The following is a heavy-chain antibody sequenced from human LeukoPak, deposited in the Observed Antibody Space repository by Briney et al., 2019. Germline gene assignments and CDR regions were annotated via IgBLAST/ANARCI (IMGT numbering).Heavy chain of an antibody. CDR3: AKNRAGDYADY. V-gene: IGHV1-2*06. CDR2: ISPNSGGT. D-gene: IGHD4-17*01. J-gene: IGHJ4*02. Sequence: ASVKISCKVSGYTFTDYYMHWVRQAPGQGLEWMGRISPNSGGTNYAQKFRGRLTVTRDTSISTAYMELSSLRSDDTAVYYCAKNRAGDYADYWGQGTLVTVSS. CDR1: GYTFTDYY.